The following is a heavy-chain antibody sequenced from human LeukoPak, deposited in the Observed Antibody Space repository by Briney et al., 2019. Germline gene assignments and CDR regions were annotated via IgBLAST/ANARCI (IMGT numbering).Heavy chain of an antibody. Sequence: GGSLRLPCAASGFTFDEYGMSWVRQAPGKGLEWVSGINWNGGSTGYADSVKGRFTISRDNAKNSLNLQMNSLRAEDTALYYCAKDITGAAAGVGAFDIWGQGTMVTVSS. CDR2: INWNGGST. CDR1: GFTFDEYG. J-gene: IGHJ3*02. D-gene: IGHD6-13*01. CDR3: AKDITGAAAGVGAFDI. V-gene: IGHV3-20*04.